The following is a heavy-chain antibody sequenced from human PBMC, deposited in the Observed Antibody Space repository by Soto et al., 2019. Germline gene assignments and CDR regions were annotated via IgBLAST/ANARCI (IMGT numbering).Heavy chain of an antibody. D-gene: IGHD3-9*01. CDR2: IYWDDDK. CDR1: GFSLSTSGVG. J-gene: IGHJ5*02. CDR3: AHKVLRYFDWSPPSSWFDP. Sequence: QITLKESGPTLVKPTQTLTLTCTFSGFSLSTSGVGVGWIRQPPGKALEWLALIYWDDDKRYSPSLKSSLTITKDTSKNQVVLTMNNMDPVDTATYYCAHKVLRYFDWSPPSSWFDPWGQGTLVTVSS. V-gene: IGHV2-5*02.